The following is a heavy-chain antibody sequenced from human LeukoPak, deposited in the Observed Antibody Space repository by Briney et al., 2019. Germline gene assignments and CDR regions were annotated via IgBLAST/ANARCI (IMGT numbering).Heavy chain of an antibody. CDR2: ICGSGGDT. D-gene: IGHD2-15*01. J-gene: IGHJ4*02. Sequence: GRSLRLSCAASGFTFDDYAMHWVRQAPGKGLEWVSVICGSGGDTYYADSVKGRFTISRDNSKNALYLQMNSLRAEDTAVYYCAKGGGDSCYSVNDYRGQGTLVTVSS. V-gene: IGHV3-23*01. CDR1: GFTFDDYA. CDR3: AKGGGDSCYSVNDY.